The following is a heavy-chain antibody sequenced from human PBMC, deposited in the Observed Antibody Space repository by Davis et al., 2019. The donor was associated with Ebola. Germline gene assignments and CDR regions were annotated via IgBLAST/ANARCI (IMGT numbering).Heavy chain of an antibody. CDR1: GFTFSSYA. Sequence: GESLKISCAASGFTFSSYAMHWVRQAPGKGLEWVAVISYDGSNKYYADSVKGRFTISRDNSKNTLYLQMNSLRAEDTAVYYCAREGRPYYDFWSGYLDGPDYWGQGTLVTVSS. CDR3: AREGRPYYDFWSGYLDGPDY. V-gene: IGHV3-30-3*01. D-gene: IGHD3-3*01. CDR2: ISYDGSNK. J-gene: IGHJ4*02.